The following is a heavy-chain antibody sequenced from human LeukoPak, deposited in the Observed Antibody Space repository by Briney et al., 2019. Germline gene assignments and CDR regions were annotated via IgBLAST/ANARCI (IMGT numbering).Heavy chain of an antibody. V-gene: IGHV3-7*04. CDR2: INLGGNEG. Sequence: GGSLRLSCGASGFPFNNYWMAWVRLSPGKGLEWVANINLGGNEGHYADSVQDRFIISRDNAQNSLHLQMNSLRSDDTGVYYCTRAGGYWGATSFYDFWGQGVLVTVSS. CDR1: GFPFNNYW. D-gene: IGHD7-27*01. CDR3: TRAGGYWGATSFYDF. J-gene: IGHJ4*02.